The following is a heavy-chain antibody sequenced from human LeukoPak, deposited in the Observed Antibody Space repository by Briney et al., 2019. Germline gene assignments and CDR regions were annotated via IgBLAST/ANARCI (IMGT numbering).Heavy chain of an antibody. V-gene: IGHV3-7*01. J-gene: IGHJ4*02. CDR1: GFTFSDYW. D-gene: IGHD6-19*01. CDR2: IRQDGGEK. Sequence: GGSLRLSCAAPGFTFSDYWMSWVRQAPGKGLEWVANIRQDGGEKYYVDSVKGRFTISRDNAKNSLYLQMNSLRAEDTAVYYCASLIAVFIDYWGQGTLVTVSS. CDR3: ASLIAVFIDY.